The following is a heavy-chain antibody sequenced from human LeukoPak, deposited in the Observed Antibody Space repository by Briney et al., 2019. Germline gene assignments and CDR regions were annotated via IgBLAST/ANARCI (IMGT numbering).Heavy chain of an antibody. J-gene: IGHJ5*02. D-gene: IGHD6-19*01. CDR1: GGSISSYY. Sequence: SETLSRTCTVSGGSISSYYWGWIRQPPGKGLEWIGYIYYSGSTNYNPSLKSRVTISVDTSKNQFSLKLSSVIAPDTAVYYCARVPGRLAPNLFWFDPWGQGTLVTVSS. V-gene: IGHV4-59*01. CDR2: IYYSGST. CDR3: ARVPGRLAPNLFWFDP.